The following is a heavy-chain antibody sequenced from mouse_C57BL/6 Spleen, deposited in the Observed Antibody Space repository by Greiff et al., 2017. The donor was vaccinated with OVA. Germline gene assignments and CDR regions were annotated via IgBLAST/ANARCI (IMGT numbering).Heavy chain of an antibody. CDR1: GFSLTSYG. CDR3: ARRGDDYDYAMDY. V-gene: IGHV2-2*01. CDR2: IWSGGST. D-gene: IGHD2-4*01. Sequence: QVQLKESGPGLVQPSQSLSITCTVSGFSLTSYGVHWVRQSPGKGLEWLGVIWSGGSTDYNAAFISRLSISKDNSKSQVFFKMNSLQADDTAIYYCARRGDDYDYAMDYWGQGTSVTVSS. J-gene: IGHJ4*01.